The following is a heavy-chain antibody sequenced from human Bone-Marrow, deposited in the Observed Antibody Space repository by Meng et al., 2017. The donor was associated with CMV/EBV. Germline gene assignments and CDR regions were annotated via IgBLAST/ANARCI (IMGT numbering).Heavy chain of an antibody. V-gene: IGHV1-2*02. CDR1: GYTFTGYY. CDR3: AREYCSTTSCYPYFDF. Sequence: SGYTFTGYYVHCVRQAPGQGLEWMGWINPNSGGTNYAQKFQGRVTMTRDTSISAAYMELSRLRSDDTAVYYCAREYCSTTSCYPYFDFWAQGTLVTVSS. J-gene: IGHJ4*02. CDR2: INPNSGGT. D-gene: IGHD2-2*01.